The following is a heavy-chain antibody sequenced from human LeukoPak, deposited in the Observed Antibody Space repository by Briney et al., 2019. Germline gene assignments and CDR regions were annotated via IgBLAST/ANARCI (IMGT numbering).Heavy chain of an antibody. D-gene: IGHD2-2*01. Sequence: HGESLKISCKGSGYSFTSYWIGWVRQMPGKGLEWMGIIYPGDSDTSYSPSFQGQVPISADKSISTAYLQWSSLKASDTAMYYCARLLPGDCSSTSCYPDIAAPRRGSFDYWGQGTLVTVSS. V-gene: IGHV5-51*01. CDR3: ARLLPGDCSSTSCYPDIAAPRRGSFDY. J-gene: IGHJ4*02. CDR1: GYSFTSYW. CDR2: IYPGDSDT.